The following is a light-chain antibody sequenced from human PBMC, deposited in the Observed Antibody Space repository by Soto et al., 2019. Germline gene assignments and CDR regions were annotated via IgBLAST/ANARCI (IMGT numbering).Light chain of an antibody. CDR3: QQYNSYWT. V-gene: IGKV1-5*01. CDR1: QSIARW. J-gene: IGKJ1*01. Sequence: DIQMTQSPSTLSASVGDRVTITCRASQSIARWVAWYQQKPGKAPKLLIYDASNLESGVPSRFSGSGAGTEFTLTIISLQADDVATYYCQQYNSYWTFGPGTKVEIK. CDR2: DAS.